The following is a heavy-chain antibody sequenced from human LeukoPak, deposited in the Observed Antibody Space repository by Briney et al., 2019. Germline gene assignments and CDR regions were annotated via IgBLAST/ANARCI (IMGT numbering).Heavy chain of an antibody. Sequence: PTGGSLRLSCAASGFTFNNYWMGWVRQAPGKGLEWVANIKEDGSEKNYVDSVKGRFTISRDNAKNSLYLQMSSLRAADTAVYYCARVMAASVWRSYGSYYYYYYMDVWGKGTTVTLSS. CDR1: GFTFNNYW. D-gene: IGHD3-16*01. V-gene: IGHV3-7*01. J-gene: IGHJ6*03. CDR3: ARVMAASVWRSYGSYYYYYYMDV. CDR2: IKEDGSEK.